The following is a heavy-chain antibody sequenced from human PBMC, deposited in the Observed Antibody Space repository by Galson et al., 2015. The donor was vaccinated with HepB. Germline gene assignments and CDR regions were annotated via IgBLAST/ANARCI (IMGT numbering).Heavy chain of an antibody. CDR3: ASEGVVGSAFGF. V-gene: IGHV3-30*04. J-gene: IGHJ4*02. Sequence: SLRLSCAASGFTFKAYAMRWVRQAPGKGLEWVAFLSYDGSQKHYGDSVKGRFTISSDESDHTLYLQMNSLRPEDTAIYYCASEGVVGSAFGFWGQGTLVTVSS. D-gene: IGHD2-15*01. CDR1: GFTFKAYA. CDR2: LSYDGSQK.